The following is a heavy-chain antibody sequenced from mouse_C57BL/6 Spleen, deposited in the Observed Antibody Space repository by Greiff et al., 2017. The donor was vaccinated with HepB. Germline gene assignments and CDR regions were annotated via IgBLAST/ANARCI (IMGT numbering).Heavy chain of an antibody. CDR3: ARGYGSSYYFDY. Sequence: VQLQQPGAELVMPGASVKLSCKASGYTFTSYWMHWVKQRPGQGLEWIGEIDPSDSYTNYNQKFKGKSTLTVDKSSSTAYMQLISLTSEDSAVYYCARGYGSSYYFDYWGQGTTLTVSS. V-gene: IGHV1-69*01. D-gene: IGHD1-1*01. CDR2: IDPSDSYT. J-gene: IGHJ2*01. CDR1: GYTFTSYW.